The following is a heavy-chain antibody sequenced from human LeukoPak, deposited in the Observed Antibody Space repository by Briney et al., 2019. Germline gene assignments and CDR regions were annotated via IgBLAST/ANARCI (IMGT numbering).Heavy chain of an antibody. V-gene: IGHV3-30-3*01. CDR2: ISYDGSNK. CDR1: GFTFSSYA. D-gene: IGHD2-2*02. J-gene: IGHJ3*02. Sequence: GGSLRLSCAASGFTFSSYAMHWVRQAPGKGLEWVAVISYDGSNKYYADSVKGRFTISRDNSKNTLYLQMNSLRAEDTAVYYCAKGGQYCSSTSCYTWAFDIWGQGTMVTVSS. CDR3: AKGGQYCSSTSCYTWAFDI.